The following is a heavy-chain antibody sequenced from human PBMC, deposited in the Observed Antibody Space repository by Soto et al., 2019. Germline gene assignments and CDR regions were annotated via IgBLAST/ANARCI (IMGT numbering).Heavy chain of an antibody. J-gene: IGHJ4*02. CDR3: ASDPRPGIVVAYYFDY. Sequence: QVQLVESGGGVVQPGRSLRLSCAASGFTFSSYGMHWVRQAPGKGLEWVAVIWYDGSNKYYADSVKGRFTISRDNYKNTLYLQRNSLRDEDKAVYYCASDPRPGIVVAYYFDYWGQGTLVTVS. D-gene: IGHD6-19*01. CDR2: IWYDGSNK. CDR1: GFTFSSYG. V-gene: IGHV3-33*01.